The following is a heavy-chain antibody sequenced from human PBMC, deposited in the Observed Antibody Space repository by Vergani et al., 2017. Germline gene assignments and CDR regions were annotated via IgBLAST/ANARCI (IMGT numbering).Heavy chain of an antibody. J-gene: IGHJ4*02. V-gene: IGHV4-30-4*01. Sequence: QVQLQESGPGLVKPLQTLSLTCTVPGGSLSSGDYYWSWIRQPPGKGLEWIWYIYYSGSTYYNPSLKSRVTIAVDTYKNQFSLKLSSVTAADTAVYYYARGAVRGVRRSYFDYWGQGTLVTVSS. CDR1: GGSLSSGDYY. CDR2: IYYSGST. D-gene: IGHD3-10*01. CDR3: ARGAVRGVRRSYFDY.